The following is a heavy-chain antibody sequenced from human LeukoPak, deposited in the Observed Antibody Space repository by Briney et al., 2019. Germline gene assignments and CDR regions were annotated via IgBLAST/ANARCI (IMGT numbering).Heavy chain of an antibody. CDR2: TYYRSKWYN. D-gene: IGHD6-19*01. J-gene: IGHJ4*02. CDR1: GDSGSNNSAA. V-gene: IGHV6-1*01. Sequence: QTPSLSCAISGDSGSNNSAAWDSIRQSPSRGLEWLGRTYYRSKWYNDYAVSVKRRITINPDTSKNQFSLQVNSVTPEDTAVYYCARAPTPIIAVAGSFDYWGQGTLVTVSS. CDR3: ARAPTPIIAVAGSFDY.